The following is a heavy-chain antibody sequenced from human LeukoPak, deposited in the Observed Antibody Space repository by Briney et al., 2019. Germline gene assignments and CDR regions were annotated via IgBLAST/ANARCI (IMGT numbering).Heavy chain of an antibody. D-gene: IGHD3-3*01. J-gene: IGHJ5*02. Sequence: ASVKVSCKASGYTFTSYGISWVRQAPGQGLEWMGWISAYNGNTNYAQKLQGRVTMTTDTSTSTAYMELRSLRSDDTAVYYCARGPRFLEWLSWFDPWGQGTLVTVSS. CDR2: ISAYNGNT. V-gene: IGHV1-18*01. CDR3: ARGPRFLEWLSWFDP. CDR1: GYTFTSYG.